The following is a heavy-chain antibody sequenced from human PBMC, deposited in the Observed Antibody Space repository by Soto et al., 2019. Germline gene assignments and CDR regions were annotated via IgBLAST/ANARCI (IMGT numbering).Heavy chain of an antibody. CDR2: VSHDGRNT. V-gene: IGHV3-30*18. CDR3: AKGGRQWLVTSDFNY. Sequence: VQLVESGGGVVPPGRSLRLSCAASGFTFSDYAMHWVRQAPGKGLEWVAVVSHDGRNTHYADSVKGRFTISRDGSKNTVSLEMTSLRAEDTAVYYCAKGGRQWLVTSDFNYWGQGALVTVSS. CDR1: GFTFSDYA. D-gene: IGHD6-19*01. J-gene: IGHJ4*02.